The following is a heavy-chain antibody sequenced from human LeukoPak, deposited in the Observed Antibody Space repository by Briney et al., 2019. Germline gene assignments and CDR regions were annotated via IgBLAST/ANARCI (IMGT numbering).Heavy chain of an antibody. CDR2: ISGSGGST. CDR3: ARGITMAN. J-gene: IGHJ4*02. D-gene: IGHD3-10*01. V-gene: IGHV3-23*01. Sequence: GGSLRLSCAASGFTFSSYWMSWVRQAPGKGLEWVSAISGSGGSTYYADSVKGRFTISRDDAKNSLYLQMNSLRAEDTAVYYCARGITMANWGQGTLVTVSS. CDR1: GFTFSSYW.